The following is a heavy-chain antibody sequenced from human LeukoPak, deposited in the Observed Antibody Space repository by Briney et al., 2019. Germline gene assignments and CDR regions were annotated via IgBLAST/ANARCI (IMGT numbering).Heavy chain of an antibody. CDR1: GGSISSYY. CDR3: ARGGQWLVHAFDI. D-gene: IGHD6-19*01. V-gene: IGHV4-59*01. Sequence: SETLSLTCTVSGGSISSYYWSWIRQPPGKGLERIGYIYYSGSTNYNPSLKSRVTISVDTSKNQFSLKLSSVTAADTAVYYCARGGQWLVHAFDIWGQGTVVTVSS. J-gene: IGHJ3*02. CDR2: IYYSGST.